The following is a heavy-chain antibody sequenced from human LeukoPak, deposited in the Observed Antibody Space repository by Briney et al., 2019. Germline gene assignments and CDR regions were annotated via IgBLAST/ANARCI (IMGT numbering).Heavy chain of an antibody. CDR1: GFTFSSYG. J-gene: IGHJ4*02. V-gene: IGHV3-33*01. Sequence: GGSLRLSCAASGFTFSSYGMHWVRQDPGKGLEWVAVIWYDGSNKYYADSVKGRFTISRDNSKNTLYLQMNSLRAEDTAVYYCARAEYYDILTGFDYWGQGTLVTVSS. D-gene: IGHD3-9*01. CDR3: ARAEYYDILTGFDY. CDR2: IWYDGSNK.